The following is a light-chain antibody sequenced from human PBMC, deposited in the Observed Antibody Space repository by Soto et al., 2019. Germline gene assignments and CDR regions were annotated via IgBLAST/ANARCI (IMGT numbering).Light chain of an antibody. CDR1: QSVSSY. CDR2: DAS. V-gene: IGKV3-11*01. CDR3: RKVKDFVWIS. J-gene: IGKJ5*01. Sequence: EVLLTLSAVSVSLPPRERATLSCRASQSVSSYLALYQQKPGQAPRLLIYDASNRASGIPARFSGSGSGTDFTLTISILEPEDVATRDCRKVKDFVWISFGEGTRLE.